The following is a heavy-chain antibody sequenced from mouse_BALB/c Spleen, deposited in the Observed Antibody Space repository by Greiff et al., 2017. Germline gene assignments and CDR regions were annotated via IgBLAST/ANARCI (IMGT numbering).Heavy chain of an antibody. V-gene: IGHV14-3*02. CDR1: GFNIKDTY. CDR2: IDPANGNT. D-gene: IGHD2-4*01. CDR3: ASTMISSYAMDY. J-gene: IGHJ4*01. Sequence: EVKLQESGAELVKPGASVKLSCTASGFNIKDTYMHWVKQRPEQGLEWIGRIDPANGNTKYDPKFQGKATITADTSSNTAYLQLSSLTSEDTAVYYCASTMISSYAMDYWGQGTSVTVSS.